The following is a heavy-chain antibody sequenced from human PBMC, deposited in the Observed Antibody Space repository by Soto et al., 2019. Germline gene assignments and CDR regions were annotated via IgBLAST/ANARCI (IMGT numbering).Heavy chain of an antibody. Sequence: PVGSLRLSCAASGFTFSSYGMHWVRQAPGKGLEWVAVISYDGSNKYYADSVKGRFTISRDNSKNTLYLQMNSLRAEDTAVYYCAKGSMGYCSSTSCYQTGDYYYGMDVWGQGTTVTVSS. V-gene: IGHV3-30*18. D-gene: IGHD2-2*01. CDR1: GFTFSSYG. CDR2: ISYDGSNK. J-gene: IGHJ6*02. CDR3: AKGSMGYCSSTSCYQTGDYYYGMDV.